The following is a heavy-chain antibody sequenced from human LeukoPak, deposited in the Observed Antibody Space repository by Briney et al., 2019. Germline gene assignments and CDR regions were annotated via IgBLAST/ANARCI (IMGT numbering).Heavy chain of an antibody. CDR3: ARVGGDDSTGHYSVDY. V-gene: IGHV4-38-2*01. Sequence: SETLSLTCAVSGYSITSTYWWGWIRQTPGRGLEWIGSLHHSGSTSYSQSLKSRVTISVDTSKNQFSLRLSSVTAADTAVYYCARVGGDDSTGHYSVDYWGQGTLVTVSS. D-gene: IGHD3-22*01. CDR2: LHHSGST. CDR1: GYSITSTYW. J-gene: IGHJ4*02.